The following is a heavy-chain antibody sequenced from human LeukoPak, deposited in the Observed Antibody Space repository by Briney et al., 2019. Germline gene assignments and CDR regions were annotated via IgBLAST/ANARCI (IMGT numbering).Heavy chain of an antibody. D-gene: IGHD6-19*01. J-gene: IGHJ4*02. CDR3: ARDRTGSSGWHDY. CDR2: ISSSSRYI. CDR1: GXTFSSSS. V-gene: IGHV3-21*01. Sequence: GGSLRLSCAASGXTFSSSSMNWVRQAPGKGLEWVSSISSSSRYIYYADSPKGRFTISRDNAKNSLYLQMNSLRAEDTAVYYCARDRTGSSGWHDYWGQGTLVTVSS.